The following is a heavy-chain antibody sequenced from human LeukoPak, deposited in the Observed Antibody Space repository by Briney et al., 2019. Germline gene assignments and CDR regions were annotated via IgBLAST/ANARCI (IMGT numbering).Heavy chain of an antibody. CDR2: ISSSGSTI. CDR3: AREGRYCSGGSCYFDY. J-gene: IGHJ4*02. Sequence: HTGGSLRLSCAASGFTFSSYEMNWVRQAPGKGRAWVSYISSSGSTIYYADSVKGRFTISRDNAKNSLYLQMNSLRAEDTAVYYCAREGRYCSGGSCYFDYWGQGTLVTVSS. D-gene: IGHD2-15*01. V-gene: IGHV3-48*03. CDR1: GFTFSSYE.